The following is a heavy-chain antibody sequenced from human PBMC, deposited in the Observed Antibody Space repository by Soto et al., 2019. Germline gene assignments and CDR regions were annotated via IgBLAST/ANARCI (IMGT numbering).Heavy chain of an antibody. J-gene: IGHJ5*02. D-gene: IGHD6-19*01. CDR2: ISTNGVST. Sequence: GGSLILSCSASGFLFRSYTMHWFRQAPGKGLECVSLISTNGVSTYYADSVKGRFIISRDNSKNTLYLQLSSLRAEDSAVYYCVKSHTHGWYPYHWGQGTLVTVSS. V-gene: IGHV3-64D*06. CDR1: GFLFRSYT. CDR3: VKSHTHGWYPYH.